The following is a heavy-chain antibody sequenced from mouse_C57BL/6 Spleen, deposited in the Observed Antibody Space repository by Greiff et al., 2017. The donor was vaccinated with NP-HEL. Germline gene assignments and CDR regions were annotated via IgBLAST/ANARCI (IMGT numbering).Heavy chain of an antibody. Sequence: QVQLQQPGAELVMPGASVKLSCKASGYTFTSYWMHWVKQRPGQGLEWIGEIDPSDSYTNYNQKFKGKSTLTVDKSSSTAYMQLSSLTSEDSAVYYCARDYSSAWFAYWGQGTLVTVSA. CDR1: GYTFTSYW. J-gene: IGHJ3*01. CDR2: IDPSDSYT. V-gene: IGHV1-69*01. D-gene: IGHD2-12*01. CDR3: ARDYSSAWFAY.